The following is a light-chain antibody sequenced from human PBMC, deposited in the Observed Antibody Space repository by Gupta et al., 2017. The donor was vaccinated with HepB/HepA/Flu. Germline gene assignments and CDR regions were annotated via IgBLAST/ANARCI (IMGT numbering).Light chain of an antibody. Sequence: EIVLTQSPGTLSLSPGDRATLSCRASQSISSSYLAWYQQKPGQAPRLVIYGAYSRANGIPDRCSGSGDGTDVNLTISSREPEDFEVYYCQQEAVERAPWTFGQGTKVEIK. V-gene: IGKV3-20*01. CDR1: QSISSSY. CDR3: QQEAVERAPWT. CDR2: GAY. J-gene: IGKJ1*01.